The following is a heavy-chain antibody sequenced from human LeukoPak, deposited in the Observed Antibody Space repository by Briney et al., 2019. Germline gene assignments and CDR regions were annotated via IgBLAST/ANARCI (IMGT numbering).Heavy chain of an antibody. CDR3: ARYFYDRSGYPYYLDY. Sequence: SGGSLRLSCAASGLTVTSNYMSWVPQAPGKGLEWVSLIYSGGSTYYADSVKGRFTISRDNSKNTVYLQMNSLRAEDTAVYYCARYFYDRSGYPYYLDYWGQGTRVSVSS. CDR1: GLTVTSNY. CDR2: IYSGGST. J-gene: IGHJ4*02. D-gene: IGHD3-22*01. V-gene: IGHV3-53*01.